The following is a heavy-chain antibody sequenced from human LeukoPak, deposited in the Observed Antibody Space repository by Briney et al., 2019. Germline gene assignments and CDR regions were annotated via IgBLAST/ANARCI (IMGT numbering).Heavy chain of an antibody. D-gene: IGHD6-19*01. J-gene: IGHJ4*02. CDR3: AKGSYSSGWYESDY. Sequence: PGGSLRLSCAASGLTFSSCAMTWVRQAPGKGLEWVSGISGSGGSTYHADSVKGRFTISRDNSKNTLYLQMTSLRAEDTAVYYCAKGSYSSGWYESDYWGQGTLFTVSS. CDR1: GLTFSSCA. CDR2: ISGSGGST. V-gene: IGHV3-23*01.